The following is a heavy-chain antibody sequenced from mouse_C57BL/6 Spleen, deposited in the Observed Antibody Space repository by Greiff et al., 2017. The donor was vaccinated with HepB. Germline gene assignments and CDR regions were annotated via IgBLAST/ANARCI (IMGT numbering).Heavy chain of an antibody. D-gene: IGHD1-1*01. CDR3: ARSPYYGSAMDY. CDR1: GYTFTSYW. Sequence: QVHVKQPGAELVMPGASVKLSCKASGYTFTSYWMHWVKQRPGQGLEWIGEIDPSDSYTNYNQKFKGKSTLTVDKSSSTAYMQLSSLTSEDSAVYYCARSPYYGSAMDYWGQGTSVTVSS. V-gene: IGHV1-69*01. CDR2: IDPSDSYT. J-gene: IGHJ4*01.